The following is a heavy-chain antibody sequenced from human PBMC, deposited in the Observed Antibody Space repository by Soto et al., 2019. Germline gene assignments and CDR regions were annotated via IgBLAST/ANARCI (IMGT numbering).Heavy chain of an antibody. CDR2: ISTTGSYI. CDR1: GFTFSTYS. CDR3: ARDYRGYDLFDY. D-gene: IGHD5-12*01. Sequence: SLRLSCAASGFTFSTYSMNWVRQAPGKGLEWVSYISTTGSYIYYADSVQGRFTISRDNAKNSLYLQMNSLRAEDTAVYYCARDYRGYDLFDYWGQGTLVTVSS. V-gene: IGHV3-21*01. J-gene: IGHJ4*01.